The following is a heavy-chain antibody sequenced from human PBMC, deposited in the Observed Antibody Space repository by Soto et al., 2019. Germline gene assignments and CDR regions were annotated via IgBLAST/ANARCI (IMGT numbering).Heavy chain of an antibody. CDR3: ARQIYDSDTGPNFQYYFDS. J-gene: IGHJ4*02. Sequence: GESLKISCKGSGYSFAGYWITWVRQKPGKGLEWMGRIDPSDSQTYYSPSFRGHVTISATKSITTVFLQWSSLRASDTAMYYCARQIYDSDTGPNFQYYFDSWRQVTPVTVCS. V-gene: IGHV5-10-1*01. CDR1: GYSFAGYW. D-gene: IGHD3-22*01. CDR2: IDPSDSQT.